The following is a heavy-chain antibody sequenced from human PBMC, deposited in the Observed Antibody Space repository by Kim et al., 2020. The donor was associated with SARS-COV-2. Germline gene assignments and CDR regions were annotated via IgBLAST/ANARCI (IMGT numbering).Heavy chain of an antibody. D-gene: IGHD3-22*01. CDR3: ARDYDSRGYGAFDI. Sequence: SETLSLTCSVSGASISTSPYYWGWIRQAPGKGLEWIGTIYYSGTTWYDPSLQSRVSISVDRSKNQFSLDLISATAADTAVYYCARDYDSRGYGAFDIWG. J-gene: IGHJ3*02. CDR2: IYYSGTT. V-gene: IGHV4-39*07. CDR1: GASISTSPYY.